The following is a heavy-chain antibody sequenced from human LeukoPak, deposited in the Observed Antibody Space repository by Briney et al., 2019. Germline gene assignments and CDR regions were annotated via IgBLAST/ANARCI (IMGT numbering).Heavy chain of an antibody. CDR1: GDSIITNDYY. CDR2: IHYSEGT. Sequence: PSETLSLTCTVSGDSIITNDYYWGWIRQPPGKGLEWIASIHYSEGTYFNPSLKSRVTISVDTSRNEFSLKVTSVTAADTAMYYCARSCGSTSCSDGDWFDPWGQGTLVTVSS. CDR3: ARSCGSTSCSDGDWFDP. D-gene: IGHD2-2*01. J-gene: IGHJ5*02. V-gene: IGHV4-39*01.